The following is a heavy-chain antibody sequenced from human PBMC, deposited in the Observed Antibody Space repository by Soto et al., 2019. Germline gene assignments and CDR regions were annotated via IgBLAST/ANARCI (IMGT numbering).Heavy chain of an antibody. CDR1: GFTFSSYW. J-gene: IGHJ4*02. V-gene: IGHV3-7*01. Sequence: GGSLRLSCAASGFTFSSYWMSWVRQAPGKGLEWVANIKEDGSEKYYVDSVKGRFTISRDNAKNSLYLQMNSLRAEDTAVYYCARFRFGELSTSYFDYWGQGTLVTVSS. D-gene: IGHD3-10*01. CDR2: IKEDGSEK. CDR3: ARFRFGELSTSYFDY.